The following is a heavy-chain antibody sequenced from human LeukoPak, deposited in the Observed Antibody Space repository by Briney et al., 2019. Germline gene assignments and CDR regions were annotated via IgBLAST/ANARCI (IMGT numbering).Heavy chain of an antibody. CDR3: ARVFVDTAMVRAFDI. CDR1: GFTFSSHS. V-gene: IGHV3-21*01. D-gene: IGHD5-18*01. J-gene: IGHJ3*02. CDR2: ISSSSTYI. Sequence: GGSLRLSCAASGFTFSSHSMNWVRQAPGKGLEWVSSISSSSTYIYYADSVKGRFTISRDNAKNSLYLQMNSLRAEDTAVYYCARVFVDTAMVRAFDIWGQGAMVTVSS.